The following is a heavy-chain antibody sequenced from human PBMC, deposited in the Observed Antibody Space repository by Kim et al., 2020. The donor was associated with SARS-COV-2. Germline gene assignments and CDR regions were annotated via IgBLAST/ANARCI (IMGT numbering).Heavy chain of an antibody. D-gene: IGHD1-20*01. Sequence: GGSLRLSCAASGFTFSSYDMSWIRQAPGKGLEWVSYISSSSTNTYYADSVKGRFTISRDNAKNSLYLQMNILRVEDTAVYYCARGRYNSDYWGQGTLVTVSS. CDR3: ARGRYNSDY. V-gene: IGHV3-11*05. J-gene: IGHJ4*02. CDR1: GFTFSSYD. CDR2: ISSSSTNT.